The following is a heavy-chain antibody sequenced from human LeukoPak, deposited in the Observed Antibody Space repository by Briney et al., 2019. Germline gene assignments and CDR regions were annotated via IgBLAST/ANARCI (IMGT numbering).Heavy chain of an antibody. CDR1: GDTLSGYY. J-gene: IGHJ4*02. CDR3: ARSYYYDSSGYYYNY. D-gene: IGHD3-22*01. CDR2: ISAYNGNT. Sequence: ASMKVSCKASGDTLSGYYIHWVRQAPGQGLEWMGWISAYNGNTNYAQKLQGRVTMTTDTSTSTAYMELRSLRSDDTAVYYCARSYYYDSSGYYYNYWGQGTLVTVSS. V-gene: IGHV1-18*04.